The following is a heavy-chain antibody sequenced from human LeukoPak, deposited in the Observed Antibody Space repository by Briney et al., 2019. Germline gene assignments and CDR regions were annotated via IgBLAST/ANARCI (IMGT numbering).Heavy chain of an antibody. Sequence: GGSLRLSCAASGFTFSSFGMSWVRQVPGKGLEWVSAISGSGGSTYCADSVKGRFTSSRDNSKNTLYLQMNGLRADDTAVYYCAKDRPIDYWGQGTLVTVSS. J-gene: IGHJ4*02. CDR1: GFTFSSFG. CDR3: AKDRPIDY. V-gene: IGHV3-23*01. CDR2: ISGSGGST.